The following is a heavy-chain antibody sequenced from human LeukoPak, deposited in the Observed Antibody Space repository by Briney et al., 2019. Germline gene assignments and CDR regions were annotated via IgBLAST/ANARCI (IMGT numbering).Heavy chain of an antibody. J-gene: IGHJ4*02. D-gene: IGHD6-13*01. CDR2: ISYDGSNK. V-gene: IGHV3-30*04. Sequence: GRSLRLSCAASGFTFSSYAMHWVRQAPGKGLEWVAVISYDGSNKYYADSVKGRFTISRDNSKNTLYLQMNSLRAEDTAVYYCAKERISKLVPLIDYWGQGTLVTVSS. CDR3: AKERISKLVPLIDY. CDR1: GFTFSSYA.